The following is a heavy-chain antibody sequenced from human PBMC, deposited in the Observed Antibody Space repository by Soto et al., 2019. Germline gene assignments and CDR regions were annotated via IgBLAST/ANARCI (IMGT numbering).Heavy chain of an antibody. J-gene: IGHJ4*02. Sequence: EVQLVQFGGGLVQPGGSLRLSCVGSGFTFTDFYMNWVRQAPGKGLEWVANIRPDGSETNYVESVKGRFTTSRDNAKNSLFLQMNILRADDTAVYYCAGWGGHDYNYWGQGILVTVSS. CDR2: IRPDGSET. CDR3: AGWGGHDYNY. V-gene: IGHV3-7*03. CDR1: GFTFTDFY. D-gene: IGHD4-4*01.